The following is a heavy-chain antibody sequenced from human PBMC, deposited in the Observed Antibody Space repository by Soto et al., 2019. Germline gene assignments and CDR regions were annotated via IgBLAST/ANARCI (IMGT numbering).Heavy chain of an antibody. CDR2: IWYDGSNK. V-gene: IGHV3-33*01. J-gene: IGHJ6*02. CDR3: AREYSSSWYADSYYGMDV. D-gene: IGHD6-13*01. CDR1: GFTFSRYG. Sequence: GGSLRLSCAASGFTFSRYGMHWVRQAPGKGLEWVAVIWYDGSNKYYADSVKGRFTISRDNSKNTLYLQMNSLRAEDTAVYYCAREYSSSWYADSYYGMDVWGQGTTVTVSS.